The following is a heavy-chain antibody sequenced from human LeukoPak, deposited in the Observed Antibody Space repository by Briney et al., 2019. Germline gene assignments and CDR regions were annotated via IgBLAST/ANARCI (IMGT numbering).Heavy chain of an antibody. J-gene: IGHJ4*02. CDR3: ARVPSSSWLFFDY. D-gene: IGHD6-13*01. CDR2: IYSGGST. Sequence: PGGSLRLSCAASGFTVSSNYMSWVRQAPGKGLEWVSVIYSGGSTYYEDSVKGRFTISRDNSKNTLYLQMNSLRAEDTSVYYCARVPSSSWLFFDYWGQGTLVTVSS. V-gene: IGHV3-66*02. CDR1: GFTVSSNY.